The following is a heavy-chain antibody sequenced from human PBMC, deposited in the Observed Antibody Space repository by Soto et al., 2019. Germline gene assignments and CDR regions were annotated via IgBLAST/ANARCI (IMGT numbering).Heavy chain of an antibody. D-gene: IGHD3-16*01. CDR2: ISYDGSNK. Sequence: VQLVESGGGVVQPGRSLRLSCAASGFIFSNFGMHWVRQAPGKGLEWVAVISYDGSNKEYADSVKGRFTISRDNSKNTVYLQMDSLRGEDSAVYYCAQEREEWLVWVLPEGYWGQGTVVTVSS. J-gene: IGHJ4*02. CDR3: AQEREEWLVWVLPEGY. V-gene: IGHV3-30*18. CDR1: GFIFSNFG.